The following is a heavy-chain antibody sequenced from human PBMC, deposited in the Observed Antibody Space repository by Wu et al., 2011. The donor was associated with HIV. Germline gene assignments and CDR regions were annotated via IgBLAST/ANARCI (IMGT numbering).Heavy chain of an antibody. J-gene: IGHJ5*02. Sequence: QVQLVQSGAEVKKPGSSVKVSCTASGGSFSSYSISWVRQAPGQGLEWVGGIIPLFRITNYAQKFQGRVTITADEATNVAYLDLSSLRSEDTALYFCARAPAPHLGDCSGGRCNGYQWLDPWGQGTLVTVSS. CDR3: ARAPAPHLGDCSGGRCNGYQWLDP. CDR2: IIPLFRIT. CDR1: GGSFSSYS. V-gene: IGHV1-69*12. D-gene: IGHD2-15*01.